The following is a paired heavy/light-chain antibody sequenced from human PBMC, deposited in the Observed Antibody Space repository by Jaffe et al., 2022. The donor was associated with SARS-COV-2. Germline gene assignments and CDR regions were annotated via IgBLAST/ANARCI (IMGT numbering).Light chain of an antibody. J-gene: IGLJ1*01. CDR2: NTN. CDR3: VLYMGSGLYV. Sequence: QTVVTQEPSFSVSPGGTVTLTCGLSSGSVSTNYNPSWYQQTPGQAPRTLIYNTNTRSSGVPDRFSGSILGNKAALTITGAQTDDECDYYCVLYMGSGLYVFGTGTKVTVL. CDR1: SGSVSTNYN. V-gene: IGLV8-61*01.
Heavy chain of an antibody. J-gene: IGHJ4*02. CDR3: ARSPLRHFDY. CDR1: GYTFTNHY. V-gene: IGHV1-46*04. D-gene: IGHD2-15*01. Sequence: QVQLVQSGAEVKKPGASVKVSCKASGYTFTNHYIHWVRQAPGQGLEWVGIINPSGGSTTYAQRLQGRVTMTRDTSTTTVYMELSSLKSEDTAVYYCARSPLRHFDYWGRGTPIIVSS. CDR2: INPSGGST.